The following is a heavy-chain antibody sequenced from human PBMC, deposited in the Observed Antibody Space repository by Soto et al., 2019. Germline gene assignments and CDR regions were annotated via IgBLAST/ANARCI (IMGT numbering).Heavy chain of an antibody. CDR2: IDWDDDK. Sequence: SGHTLLHPTQTLTLTCTFSGFSLITSGMCVSWIRQPPGKALEWLALIDWDDDKYYSTSLKTRLTISKDTSKNQVVLTMTNMDLVDTATYYCAPSNTHLSSYCSARDSWGQGTLVTVS. J-gene: IGHJ5*01. CDR1: GFSLITSGMC. D-gene: IGHD2-15*01. V-gene: IGHV2-70*01. CDR3: APSNTHLSSYCSARDS.